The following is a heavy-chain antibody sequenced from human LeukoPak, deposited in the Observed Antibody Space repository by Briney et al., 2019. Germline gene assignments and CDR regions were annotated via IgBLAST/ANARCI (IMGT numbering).Heavy chain of an antibody. Sequence: SETLSLTCTVSGGSISSYYWSWIRQPPGKGLEWIGYIYYSGGTNYNPSLKSRVTISVDTSKNQFSLKLSSVTAADTAVYCCARQETRGYSGYDPTLLNWFDPWGEGTLVTVSS. CDR2: IYYSGGT. CDR1: GGSISSYY. CDR3: ARQETRGYSGYDPTLLNWFDP. V-gene: IGHV4-59*01. D-gene: IGHD5-12*01. J-gene: IGHJ5*02.